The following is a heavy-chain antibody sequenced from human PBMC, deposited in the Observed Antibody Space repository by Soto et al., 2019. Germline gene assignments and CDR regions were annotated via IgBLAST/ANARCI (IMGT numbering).Heavy chain of an antibody. CDR3: ARDISDWYFDL. CDR2: IIPILGIA. J-gene: IGHJ2*01. V-gene: IGHV1-69*08. Sequence: QVQLVQSGAEVKKPGSSVKVSCKASGGTFSSYTISWVRQAPGQGLEWMGRIIPILGIANYAQKFQGRVTSPADKSTSTAYMELSSLRSEDTAGYYCARDISDWYFDLWGRGTLVTVSS. CDR1: GGTFSSYT.